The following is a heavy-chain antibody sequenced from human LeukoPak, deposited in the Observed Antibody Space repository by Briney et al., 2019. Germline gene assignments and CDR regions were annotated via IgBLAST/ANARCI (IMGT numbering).Heavy chain of an antibody. J-gene: IGHJ4*02. V-gene: IGHV1-18*01. CDR2: ISAYNGNT. CDR3: ARPKCSGGSCYWSFFY. CDR1: GYTFTSYG. Sequence: ASVKVSCKASGYTFTSYGISWVRQAPGQGLEWLGWISAYNGNTNYAQKLQGRVTMTTDTSTSTAYMELRSLRSDDAAVYYCARPKCSGGSCYWSFFYWGQGTLVTVSS. D-gene: IGHD2-15*01.